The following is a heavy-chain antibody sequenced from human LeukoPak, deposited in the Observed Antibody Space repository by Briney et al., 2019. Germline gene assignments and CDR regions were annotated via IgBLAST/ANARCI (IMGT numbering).Heavy chain of an antibody. Sequence: GGSLRLSCAASGFTFSNYAMSWVRQAPGKGLEWVAVISYDGSDKYYADSVKGRFTISRDNSKNTLYVQMNSLRAEDTAVYYCAKGYGAYSGYLYLDHWGQGTLVTVSS. CDR1: GFTFSNYA. CDR3: AKGYGAYSGYLYLDH. D-gene: IGHD5-12*01. V-gene: IGHV3-30*18. J-gene: IGHJ4*02. CDR2: ISYDGSDK.